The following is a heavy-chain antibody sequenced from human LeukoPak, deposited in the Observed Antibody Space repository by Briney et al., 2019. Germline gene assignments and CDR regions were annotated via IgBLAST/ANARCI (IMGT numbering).Heavy chain of an antibody. J-gene: IGHJ5*02. D-gene: IGHD2-15*01. V-gene: IGHV3-30*03. Sequence: GGSLRLSCAASGFTFSNHGMHWVRQAPGKGLEWVAVISFLGGDQYYADSVKGRFTISRDNSRNTLFLQMNSLKTEDTAVYYCTRPGDIVAPWGQGTLVTVSS. CDR1: GFTFSNHG. CDR3: TRPGDIVAP. CDR2: ISFLGGDQ.